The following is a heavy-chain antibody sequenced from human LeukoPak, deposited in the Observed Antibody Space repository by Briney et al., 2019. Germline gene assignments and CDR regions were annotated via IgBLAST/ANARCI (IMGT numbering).Heavy chain of an antibody. CDR1: GFTFSSYA. CDR3: ARDPRLYSSSWQYYYYYNMDV. CDR2: ISYDGSNK. J-gene: IGHJ6*02. V-gene: IGHV3-30-3*01. Sequence: GGSLRLSCAASGFTFSSYALHWVRQAPGKGLEWVAVISYDGSNKYYADSVKGRFTISRDNSKNMLYLQMNSLGAEDTAVYYCARDPRLYSSSWQYYYYYNMDVWGQGTTVTVSS. D-gene: IGHD6-13*01.